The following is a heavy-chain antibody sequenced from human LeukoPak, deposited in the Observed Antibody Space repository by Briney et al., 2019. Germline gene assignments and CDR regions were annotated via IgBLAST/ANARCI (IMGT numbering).Heavy chain of an antibody. CDR3: ARRLLGYCSGGSCYSGYFQH. Sequence: SETLSLTCAVYGGSFSGYYWSWIRQPPGKGLEWIGEINHSGSTNSNPSLKSRVTISVDTSKNQFSLKLSSVTAADTAVYYCARRLLGYCSGGSCYSGYFQHWGQGTLVTVSS. D-gene: IGHD2-15*01. J-gene: IGHJ1*01. CDR1: GGSFSGYY. CDR2: INHSGST. V-gene: IGHV4-34*01.